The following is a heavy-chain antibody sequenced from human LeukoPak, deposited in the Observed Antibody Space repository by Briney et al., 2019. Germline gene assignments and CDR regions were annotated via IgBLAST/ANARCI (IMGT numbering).Heavy chain of an antibody. CDR1: GGSISSGSYY. J-gene: IGHJ3*02. CDR3: ARAPLAVVPAAAGAFDI. D-gene: IGHD2-2*01. Sequence: SQTLSLTCTVSGGSISSGSYYWSWIRQPAGKGLEWIGRIYTSGSTNYNPSLKSRVTISVDRSKNQFSLKLSSVTAADTAVYYCARAPLAVVPAAAGAFDIWGQGTMVTVSS. V-gene: IGHV4-61*02. CDR2: IYTSGST.